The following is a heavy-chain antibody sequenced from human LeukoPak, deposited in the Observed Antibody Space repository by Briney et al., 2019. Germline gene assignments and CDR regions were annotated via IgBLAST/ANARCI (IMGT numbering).Heavy chain of an antibody. Sequence: GGSLRLSCAASGFTVSSNYMSWVRQAPGKGLEWVSVIYDGGATYYADSVKARFTISSDNSKNTLYLQMNSLRAEDMAVYYCARLATSTGSYVDYWGQGTLVTVSS. CDR2: IYDGGAT. D-gene: IGHD1-26*01. CDR1: GFTVSSNY. CDR3: ARLATSTGSYVDY. V-gene: IGHV3-53*01. J-gene: IGHJ4*02.